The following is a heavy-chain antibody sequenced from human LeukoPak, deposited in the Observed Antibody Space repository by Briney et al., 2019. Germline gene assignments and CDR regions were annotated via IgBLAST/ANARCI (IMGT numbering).Heavy chain of an antibody. D-gene: IGHD4-17*01. Sequence: PGRCLRLSCAASGFTVSIKYMSWVRQAPGKGLQWGSIIYSGGSTYYADSVKGRLTISGDNSKNTLYLQMNSLRAEDTAVYYCARALGASYYYSMDVWGQGTTVTVSS. CDR1: GFTVSIKY. CDR3: ARALGASYYYSMDV. J-gene: IGHJ6*02. V-gene: IGHV3-53*01. CDR2: IYSGGST.